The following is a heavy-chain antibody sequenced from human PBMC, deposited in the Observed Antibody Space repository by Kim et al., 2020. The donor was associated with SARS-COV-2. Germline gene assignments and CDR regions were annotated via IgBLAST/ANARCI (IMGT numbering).Heavy chain of an antibody. Sequence: SETLSLTCTVSGGSISSGDYYWSWIRQPPGKGLEWIGYIYYSGSTYYNPSLKSRVTISVDTSKNQFSLKLSSVTAAGTAVYYCASGGVVVAVLQHWGQGTLVTVSS. V-gene: IGHV4-30-4*01. CDR1: GGSISSGDYY. CDR3: ASGGVVVAVLQH. CDR2: IYYSGST. J-gene: IGHJ4*02. D-gene: IGHD2-15*01.